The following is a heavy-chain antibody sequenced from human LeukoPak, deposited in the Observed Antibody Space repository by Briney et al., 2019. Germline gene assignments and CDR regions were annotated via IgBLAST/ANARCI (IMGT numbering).Heavy chain of an antibody. J-gene: IGHJ6*02. CDR2: IKRKSDGGRI. CDR1: ESTFSSAW. CDR3: TTLNYGADYYYGMDV. D-gene: IGHD4-17*01. Sequence: GGSLRLSCAASESTFSSAWMSWVRQAPGKGLEWVGRIKRKSDGGRIDYAAPVKGRFTISRDDSKNTLYLQMNSLKTEDTAVYFCTTLNYGADYYYGMDVWGQGTTVTVSS. V-gene: IGHV3-15*01.